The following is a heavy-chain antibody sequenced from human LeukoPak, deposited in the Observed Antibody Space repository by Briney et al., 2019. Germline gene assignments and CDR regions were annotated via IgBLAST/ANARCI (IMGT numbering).Heavy chain of an antibody. CDR2: ISGGAIST. Sequence: PGGSLRLSCAASGFTFSSYGMSWVRQAPGKGLEWVSAISGGAISTYYADSVKGRFTISRDNSKNTLYLQMNSLRAEDTAVYYCAKRRGAFDIWGQGTMVTVSS. CDR3: AKRRGAFDI. V-gene: IGHV3-23*01. J-gene: IGHJ3*02. CDR1: GFTFSSYG.